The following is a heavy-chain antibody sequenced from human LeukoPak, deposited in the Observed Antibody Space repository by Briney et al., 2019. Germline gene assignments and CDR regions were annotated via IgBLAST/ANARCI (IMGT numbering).Heavy chain of an antibody. CDR2: IYSSGST. V-gene: IGHV4-59*08. J-gene: IGHJ6*02. CDR1: GGSISSYY. D-gene: IGHD3-3*01. Sequence: SETLSLTCTVSGGSISSYYWSWIRQPPGKGLEWIGYIYSSGSTKYNPSLKSRVTISVDTSKNQFSLKLSSVTAADTAVYYCARGYFWSGSRYGMDVWGQGTTVTVSS. CDR3: ARGYFWSGSRYGMDV.